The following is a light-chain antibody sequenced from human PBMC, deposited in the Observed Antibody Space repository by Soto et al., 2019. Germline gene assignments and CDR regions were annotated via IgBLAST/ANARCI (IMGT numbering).Light chain of an antibody. CDR2: DAS. Sequence: EIVLTQSPATLSLSPGERATLSCRASQSVSSYLAWYQQKPGQAPRLLIYDASNRATGIPARFSGSGSGTDFPFPTTTLEPKVFAVYYCQKRSNWTFGKGT. CDR3: QKRSNWT. J-gene: IGKJ1*01. V-gene: IGKV3-11*01. CDR1: QSVSSY.